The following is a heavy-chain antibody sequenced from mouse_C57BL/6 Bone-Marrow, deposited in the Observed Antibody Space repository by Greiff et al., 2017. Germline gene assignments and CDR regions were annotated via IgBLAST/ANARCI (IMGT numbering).Heavy chain of an antibody. CDR1: GFSLSTFGMG. V-gene: IGHV8-8*01. D-gene: IGHD5-1-1*01. CDR2: IWCDDDK. J-gene: IGHJ4*01. CDR3: ARIVDTEYAMDY. Sequence: QVTLKVSGPGILQPSQTLSLTCSFSGFSLSTFGMGVGWIRQPSGQGLEWLAHIWCDDDKYYNPAMKSRLTISKNTSKNQVFHKIANVDTAATTTYYCARIVDTEYAMDYWGQGTAVTVTS.